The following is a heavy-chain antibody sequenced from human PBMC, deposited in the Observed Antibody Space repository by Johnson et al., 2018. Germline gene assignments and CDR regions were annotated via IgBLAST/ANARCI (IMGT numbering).Heavy chain of an antibody. CDR1: GFTFDDYA. V-gene: IGHV3-9*01. CDR3: IKGGTWIQDVLDI. CDR2: ISWNSGIR. D-gene: IGHD5-18*01. Sequence: EVQLVESGGGLVQPGWSLRLSCVASGFTFDDYAMHWVRQAPGKGLEWVSGISWNSGIRAYADSMKGRFTISRDNAKNSLYLQMNSLRVEDTALYYCIKGGTWIQDVLDIWGRGTMVTVSS. J-gene: IGHJ3*02.